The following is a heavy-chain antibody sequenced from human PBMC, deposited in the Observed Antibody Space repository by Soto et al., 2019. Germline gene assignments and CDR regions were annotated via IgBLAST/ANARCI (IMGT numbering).Heavy chain of an antibody. J-gene: IGHJ4*02. Sequence: SEILSLTCAVYGGSFSGYYWSWIRQPPGKGLEWIGEINHSGRTNYNPSLKSRVTISVDTSKNQFSLKLSSVTAADTAVYYCAREVSLSIDYWGQGTLVTVSS. CDR3: AREVSLSIDY. CDR2: INHSGRT. V-gene: IGHV4-34*01. CDR1: GGSFSGYY. D-gene: IGHD3-16*02.